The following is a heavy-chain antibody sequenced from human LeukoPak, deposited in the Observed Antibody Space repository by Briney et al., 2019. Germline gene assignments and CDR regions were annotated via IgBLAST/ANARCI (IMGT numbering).Heavy chain of an antibody. D-gene: IGHD3-22*01. CDR1: GFTFSSYS. CDR3: ARVSSSGYFFDY. CDR2: ISSSSSYI. J-gene: IGHJ4*02. Sequence: GGSLRLSCAASGFTFSSYSMNGVRQAPGKGREGVSSISSSSSYIYCADSVKGRFTISRDNAKNSLYLQMNSLRAEDTAVYYCARVSSSGYFFDYWGQGTLVTVSS. V-gene: IGHV3-21*01.